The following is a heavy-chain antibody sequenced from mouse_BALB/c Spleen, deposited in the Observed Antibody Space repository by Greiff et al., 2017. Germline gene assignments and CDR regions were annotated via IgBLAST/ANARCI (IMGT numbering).Heavy chain of an antibody. J-gene: IGHJ3*01. CDR3: VRNSWFAY. Sequence: GGGLVQPKGSLKLSCAASGFTFNTNAMNWVRQAPGKGLEWVARIRSKSNNYATYYADSVKDRFTISRDDSQSMLYLQMNNLKTEDTAMYYCVRNSWFAYWGQGTLVTVSA. V-gene: IGHV10S3*01. CDR1: GFTFNTNA. CDR2: IRSKSNNYAT.